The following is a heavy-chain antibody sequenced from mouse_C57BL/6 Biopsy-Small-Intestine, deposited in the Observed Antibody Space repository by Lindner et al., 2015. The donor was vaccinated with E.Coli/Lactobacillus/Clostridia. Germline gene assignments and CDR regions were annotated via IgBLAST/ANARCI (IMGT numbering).Heavy chain of an antibody. CDR3: ARSYSEFAY. V-gene: IGHV1-82*01. CDR1: GYAFSSSW. CDR2: IYPGDGDT. Sequence: VQLQESGPELVKPGASVKISCKASGYAFSSSWMNWVKQRPGKGLEWIGRIYPGDGDTNYNGKFKGKATLTADKSSSTAYMQLSSLTSEDSAVYSCARSYSEFAYWGQGTLVTVFA. D-gene: IGHD2-12*01. J-gene: IGHJ3*01.